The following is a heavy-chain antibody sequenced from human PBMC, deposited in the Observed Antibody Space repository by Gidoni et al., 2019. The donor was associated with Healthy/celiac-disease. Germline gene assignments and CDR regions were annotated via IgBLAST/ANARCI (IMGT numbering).Heavy chain of an antibody. Sequence: QVQLVQSGAEVKKPGSSVKVSCKAAGGTFSSYAISWVRQAPGQGLEWMGRIIPSLGIANYAQKFQGRVTITADKSTSTAYMELSSLRSEDTAVYYCAREYFYDSSGYYMVAFDIWGQGTMVTVSS. J-gene: IGHJ3*02. CDR2: IIPSLGIA. D-gene: IGHD3-22*01. CDR1: GGTFSSYA. CDR3: AREYFYDSSGYYMVAFDI. V-gene: IGHV1-69*04.